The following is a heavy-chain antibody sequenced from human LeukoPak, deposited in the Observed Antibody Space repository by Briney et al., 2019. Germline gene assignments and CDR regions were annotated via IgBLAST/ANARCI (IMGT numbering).Heavy chain of an antibody. CDR3: ARDGIAYCGGDCYHIFDY. CDR1: GYTFTSYG. Sequence: ASVKVSCKASGYTFTSYGISWVRQAPGQGLEWMGWISAYNGNTNCAQKLQGRVTMTTDTSTSTAYMELRSLRSDDTAVYYCARDGIAYCGGDCYHIFDYWGQGTLVTVSS. J-gene: IGHJ4*02. D-gene: IGHD2-21*02. CDR2: ISAYNGNT. V-gene: IGHV1-18*04.